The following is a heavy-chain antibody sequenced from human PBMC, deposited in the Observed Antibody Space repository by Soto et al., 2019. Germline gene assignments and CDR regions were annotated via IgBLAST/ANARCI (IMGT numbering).Heavy chain of an antibody. J-gene: IGHJ5*02. CDR1: GGSISSYY. CDR2: IYYSGST. CDR3: ARESAGSGKNNWFDP. Sequence: PSETLSLTCTVSGGSISSYYWSWIRQPPGKGLEWIGYIYYSGSTNYNPSLKSRVTISVDTSKNQFSLELNSMTAADTAVYYCARESAGSGKNNWFDPWGQGTLVTVS. V-gene: IGHV4-59*12. D-gene: IGHD3-10*01.